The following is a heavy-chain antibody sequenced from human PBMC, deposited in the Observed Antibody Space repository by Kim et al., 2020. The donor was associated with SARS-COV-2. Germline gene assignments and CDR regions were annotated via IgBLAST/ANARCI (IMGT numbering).Heavy chain of an antibody. CDR2: IYYSGST. D-gene: IGHD6-13*01. Sequence: SETLSLTCTVSGGSISSYYWSWIRQPPGKGLEWIGYIYYSGSTNYNPSLKSRVTISVDTSKNQFSLKLSSVTAADTAVYYCARVIAAAGNWFDPWGQGTLVTVSS. CDR3: ARVIAAAGNWFDP. CDR1: GGSISSYY. J-gene: IGHJ5*02. V-gene: IGHV4-59*01.